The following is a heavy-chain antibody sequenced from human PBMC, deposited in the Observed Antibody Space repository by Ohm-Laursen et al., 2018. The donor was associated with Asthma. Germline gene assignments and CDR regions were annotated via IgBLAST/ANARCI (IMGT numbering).Heavy chain of an antibody. V-gene: IGHV3-23*01. CDR2: ISGSGGTT. Sequence: SLRLSCAASGFTFDDYAMNWVRQAPGQGLEWVSVISGSGGTTYYADSVEGRFTISRDNSKNTMYLQMNSLRAEDTAVYYCARGYSSSSLFVLYYYNMDVWGQGTTVTVSS. CDR1: GFTFDDYA. J-gene: IGHJ6*02. CDR3: ARGYSSSSLFVLYYYNMDV. D-gene: IGHD6-6*01.